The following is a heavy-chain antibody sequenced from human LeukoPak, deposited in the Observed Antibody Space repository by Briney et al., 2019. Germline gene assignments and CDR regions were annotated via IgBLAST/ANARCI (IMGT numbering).Heavy chain of an antibody. CDR1: GGSISSYY. V-gene: IGHV4-59*01. Sequence: SETLSLTCTVSGGSISSYYWSWIRQPPGKGLEWIGDIYYSGSANYNPSLKSRVTISVDTSKNQFSLKLSSVTAADTAVYYCARFFGKLGTPLSYFDYWGQGTLVTVSS. D-gene: IGHD7-27*01. J-gene: IGHJ4*02. CDR3: ARFFGKLGTPLSYFDY. CDR2: IYYSGSA.